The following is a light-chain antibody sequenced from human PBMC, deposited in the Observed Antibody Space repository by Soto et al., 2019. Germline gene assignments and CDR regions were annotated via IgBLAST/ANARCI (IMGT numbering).Light chain of an antibody. CDR3: QPYGSSPCT. V-gene: IGKV3-20*01. J-gene: IGKJ1*01. Sequence: EIVLTQSPGTLSLSPGERATLSCRASQSAFSSYLAWYQQKPGQAPRLLIYGASSRATGIPDRFSGSGSGTDFTLTISRLEPEDFAVYYCQPYGSSPCTLGQGTKVDIK. CDR1: QSAFSSY. CDR2: GAS.